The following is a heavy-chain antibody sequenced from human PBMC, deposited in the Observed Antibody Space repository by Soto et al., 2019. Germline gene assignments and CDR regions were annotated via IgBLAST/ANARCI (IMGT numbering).Heavy chain of an antibody. CDR2: IYSGGST. D-gene: IGHD6-19*01. Sequence: EVQLVESGGGLVQPGGSLRLSCAASGFTVSSNYMSWVRQAPGKGLEWVSVIYSGGSTYYADSVKGRFTISRHNSKNTLYLQMNSLRVEDTAVYYCAREVAVADDAEYFQHWGQGTLVTVSS. J-gene: IGHJ1*01. CDR3: AREVAVADDAEYFQH. V-gene: IGHV3-53*04. CDR1: GFTVSSNY.